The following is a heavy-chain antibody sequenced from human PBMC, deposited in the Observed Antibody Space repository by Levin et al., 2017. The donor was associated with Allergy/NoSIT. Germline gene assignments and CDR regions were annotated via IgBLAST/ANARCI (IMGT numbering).Heavy chain of an antibody. CDR1: GFTFSSHW. CDR2: INQDGSEK. D-gene: IGHD3-3*01. V-gene: IGHV3-7*01. CDR3: ARHKTITGFVNMGAFDM. Sequence: PGGSLRLSCAASGFTFSSHWMSWVRQAPEKGLEWVANINQDGSEKHYVDSLKGRFTISRDNAKNSIYLQMNSLGAEDTAVYYCARHKTITGFVNMGAFDMWGQGTMVTVSS. J-gene: IGHJ3*02.